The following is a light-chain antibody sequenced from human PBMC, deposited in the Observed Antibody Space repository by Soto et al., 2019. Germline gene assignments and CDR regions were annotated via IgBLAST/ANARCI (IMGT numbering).Light chain of an antibody. CDR1: QSVSSNY. CDR2: GAS. CDR3: QQFGRSPPIT. V-gene: IGKV3-20*01. Sequence: EMVLTQSPGTLSLSPGERATLSCRASQSVSSNYLAWYQQKPGQAPRLLIYGASSRATGIPDRFSGSGSGTDFTLTISRPESEDFAVYYCQQFGRSPPITFGPGTKVDIK. J-gene: IGKJ3*01.